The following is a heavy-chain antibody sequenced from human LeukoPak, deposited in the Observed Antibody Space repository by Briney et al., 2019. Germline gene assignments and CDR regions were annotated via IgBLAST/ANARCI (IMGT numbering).Heavy chain of an antibody. D-gene: IGHD3-22*01. J-gene: IGHJ1*01. Sequence: GASVKVSCKVSGDSLTKLSIHWVRQAPGQGLEWMGWINPNSGDTNFAQKFQGRVTMTKDTSTSTVYMEVSRLRSDDTAVFYCARGNYDSSDFEYFQHWGQGTLVTVSS. CDR1: GDSLTKLS. CDR3: ARGNYDSSDFEYFQH. V-gene: IGHV1-2*02. CDR2: INPNSGDT.